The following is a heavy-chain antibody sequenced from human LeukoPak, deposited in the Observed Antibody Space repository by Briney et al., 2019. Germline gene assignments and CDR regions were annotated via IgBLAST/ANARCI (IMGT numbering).Heavy chain of an antibody. Sequence: SETLSLTCTVSGASISSNSWSWIRQPPGKGLEWIGYICYGGNTNYNPSLQSRVTISVDTSKNQFSLQLKSVTAADTALYYCARDFQGITTFGVAPPGGFDPWGQGTLVIVSS. D-gene: IGHD3-3*01. CDR1: GASISSNS. J-gene: IGHJ5*02. CDR3: ARDFQGITTFGVAPPGGFDP. CDR2: ICYGGNT. V-gene: IGHV4-59*01.